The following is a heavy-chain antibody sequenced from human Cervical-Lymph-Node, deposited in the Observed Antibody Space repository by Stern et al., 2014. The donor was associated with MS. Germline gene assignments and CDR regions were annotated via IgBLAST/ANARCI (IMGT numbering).Heavy chain of an antibody. CDR3: ARPRLPFYYYYGMDV. D-gene: IGHD5-18*01. CDR2: ISDDGSNK. Sequence: VHLVESGGGVVQPGRSLRLSCAASGFIFSSYGMHWVRQAPGQGLEWVAVISDDGSNKYYADSVKGRFSISRDSSKDTLYLQMNRLRPEDTAVYYCARPRLPFYYYYGMDVWGPGTTVTVSS. CDR1: GFIFSSYG. V-gene: IGHV3-30*03. J-gene: IGHJ6*02.